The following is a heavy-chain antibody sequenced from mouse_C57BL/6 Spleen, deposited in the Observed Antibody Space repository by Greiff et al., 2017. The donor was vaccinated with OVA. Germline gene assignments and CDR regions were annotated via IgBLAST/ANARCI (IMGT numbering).Heavy chain of an antibody. D-gene: IGHD2-4*01. CDR1: GYSFTDYN. CDR3: ARSLYDYDVVGWFAY. J-gene: IGHJ3*01. CDR2: INPNYGTT. Sequence: VQLKQPGPELVKPGASVKISCKASGYSFTDYNMNWVKQSTGKSLEWIGVINPNYGTTSYNQKFKGKATLTVDQSSSTAYMQLNSLTSEDSAVYYCARSLYDYDVVGWFAYWGQGTLVTVSA. V-gene: IGHV1-39*01.